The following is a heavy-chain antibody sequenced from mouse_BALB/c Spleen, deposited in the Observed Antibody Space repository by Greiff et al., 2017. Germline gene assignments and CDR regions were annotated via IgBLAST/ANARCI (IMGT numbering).Heavy chain of an antibody. CDR1: GYAFSSSW. D-gene: IGHD2-14*01. V-gene: IGHV1-82*01. J-gene: IGHJ4*01. CDR3: ARGGYRYAMDY. CDR2: IYPGDGDT. Sequence: QVQLQQPGPELVKPGASVKISCKASGYAFSSSWMNWVKQRPGQGLEWIGRIYPGDGDTNYNGKFKGKATLTADKSSSTAYMQLSSLTSVDSAVYFCARGGYRYAMDYWGQGTSVTVSS.